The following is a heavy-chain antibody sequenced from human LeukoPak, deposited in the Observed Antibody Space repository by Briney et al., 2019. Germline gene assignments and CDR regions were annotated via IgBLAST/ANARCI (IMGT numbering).Heavy chain of an antibody. Sequence: PSETLSLACIISGGSISDYYWSWIRQPPGKGLEWIGYIYYSGSTNYNPSLKSRVTISVDTSKNQFSLKLSSVTAADTAVYYCARSWADSSSWYSLSWFDPWGQGTLVTVSS. CDR1: GGSISDYY. V-gene: IGHV4-59*01. CDR2: IYYSGST. J-gene: IGHJ5*02. CDR3: ARSWADSSSWYSLSWFDP. D-gene: IGHD6-13*01.